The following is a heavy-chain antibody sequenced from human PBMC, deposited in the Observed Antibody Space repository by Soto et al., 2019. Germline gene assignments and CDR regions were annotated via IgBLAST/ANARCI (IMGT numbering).Heavy chain of an antibody. V-gene: IGHV2-5*02. CDR3: AHRILRTVFGLVTTTVIYFDF. J-gene: IGHJ4*02. CDR1: GFSLTTSGVG. D-gene: IGHD3-3*01. Sequence: QITLNESGPTVVKPAETLTLTCTFPGFSLTTSGVGVGWIRQSPGKAPELLALIYWDDDKRYSASLKSRLTITKDTSKNQVVLTMASVDPADTATYYCAHRILRTVFGLVTTTVIYFDFWGQGTPVVVSS. CDR2: IYWDDDK.